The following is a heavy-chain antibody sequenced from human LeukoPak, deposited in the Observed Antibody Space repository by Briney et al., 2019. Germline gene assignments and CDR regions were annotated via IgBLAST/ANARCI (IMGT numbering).Heavy chain of an antibody. CDR1: GFTFDDYG. J-gene: IGHJ4*02. CDR2: INWNGGST. V-gene: IGHV3-20*04. CDR3: AKDRSPTMVRGVPTH. Sequence: GGSLRLSCAASGFTFDDYGMSWVRQAPGKGLEWVSGINWNGGSTGYADSVKGRFTISRDNSKNTLYLQMNSLRAEDTAVYYCAKDRSPTMVRGVPTHWGQGTLVTVSS. D-gene: IGHD3-10*01.